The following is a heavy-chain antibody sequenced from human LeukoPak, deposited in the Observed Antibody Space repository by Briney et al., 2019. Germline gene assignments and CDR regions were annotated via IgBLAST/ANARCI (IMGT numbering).Heavy chain of an antibody. CDR3: ASTPASLSAEGY. J-gene: IGHJ4*02. CDR1: GGSISSYY. V-gene: IGHV4-59*08. Sequence: SETLSLTCTVSGGSISSYYWSWIRQPPGKGLEWIGYIYYSGSTNYNPSLKSRVTISVDTSKNQFSLKLSSVTAADTAVYYCASTPASLSAEGYWGQGTLVTVSS. D-gene: IGHD6-19*01. CDR2: IYYSGST.